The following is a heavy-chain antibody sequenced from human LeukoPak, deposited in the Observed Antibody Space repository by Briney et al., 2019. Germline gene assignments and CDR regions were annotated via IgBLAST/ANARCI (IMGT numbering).Heavy chain of an antibody. V-gene: IGHV3-7*01. J-gene: IGHJ4*02. Sequence: GGSLRLSCAASGFTFRGYWMSWVRQAPGKGLEWVANIKEDGSDKYYVASVKGRFTISRDNAKNSLNLQMDSLRVEDTAVYYCTRGDSSSKIDYWGQGTLVTVSS. CDR2: IKEDGSDK. CDR3: TRGDSSSKIDY. D-gene: IGHD6-6*01. CDR1: GFTFRGYW.